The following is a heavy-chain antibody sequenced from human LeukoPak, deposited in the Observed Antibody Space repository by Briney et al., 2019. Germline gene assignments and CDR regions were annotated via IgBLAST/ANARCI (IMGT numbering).Heavy chain of an antibody. CDR2: IIPILGIA. CDR3: ARGYCSGGSCYSVENWFDP. CDR1: GGTFSSYT. D-gene: IGHD2-15*01. V-gene: IGHV1-69*02. Sequence: GASVKVSCKASGGTFSSYTISWVRQAPGQGLEWMGRIIPILGIANYAQKFQGRVTITADKSTSTAYMELSSLRSEDTAVYYCARGYCSGGSCYSVENWFDPWGQGTLVTVSS. J-gene: IGHJ5*02.